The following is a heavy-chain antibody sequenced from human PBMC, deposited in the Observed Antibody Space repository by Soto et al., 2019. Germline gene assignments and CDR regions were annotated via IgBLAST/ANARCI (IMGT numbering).Heavy chain of an antibody. Sequence: EVQLVESGGGLVQPGGSLRLSCAASGFTFSSYWMSWVRQAPGKGLEWVANIKQDGREKYYVDSVKGRFTISRDNAKKSLYLQMNSLRAEDTAVYYCASEPSIVVVTAKTYYYYGMDVWGQGTTVTVSS. J-gene: IGHJ6*02. CDR1: GFTFSSYW. CDR3: ASEPSIVVVTAKTYYYYGMDV. CDR2: IKQDGREK. D-gene: IGHD2-21*02. V-gene: IGHV3-7*01.